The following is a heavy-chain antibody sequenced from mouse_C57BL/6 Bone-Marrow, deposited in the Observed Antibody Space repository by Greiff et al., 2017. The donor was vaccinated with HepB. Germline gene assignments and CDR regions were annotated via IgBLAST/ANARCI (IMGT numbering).Heavy chain of an antibody. D-gene: IGHD2-3*01. J-gene: IGHJ2*01. CDR2: INPYNGGT. CDR3: ARAYDGHDY. V-gene: IGHV1-19*01. Sequence: EVKLMESGPVLVKPGASVKMSCKASGYTFTDYYMNWVKQSHGKSLEWIGVINPYNGGTSYNQKFKGKATLTVDKSSSTAYMELNSLTSEDSAVYYCARAYDGHDYWGQGTTLTVSS. CDR1: GYTFTDYY.